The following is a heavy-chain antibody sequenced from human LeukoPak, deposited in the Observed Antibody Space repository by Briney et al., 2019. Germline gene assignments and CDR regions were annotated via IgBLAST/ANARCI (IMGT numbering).Heavy chain of an antibody. J-gene: IGHJ4*02. D-gene: IGHD3-3*01. V-gene: IGHV3-53*01. Sequence: GGSLRLSCAASGFTVSSNYMSWVRQAPGKGLEWVSVIYSGDNAYYTDSVKGRFTISRDIAKNTLYLQMNSLRAEDTGVYYCAKDHYWSIDYWGRGTLVTVSS. CDR2: IYSGDNA. CDR1: GFTVSSNY. CDR3: AKDHYWSIDY.